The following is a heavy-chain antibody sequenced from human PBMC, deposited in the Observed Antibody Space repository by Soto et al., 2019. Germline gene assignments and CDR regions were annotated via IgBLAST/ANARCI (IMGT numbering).Heavy chain of an antibody. CDR3: AKTSVSGGRTYFDY. CDR2: ISWNSGSI. J-gene: IGHJ4*02. D-gene: IGHD2-15*01. V-gene: IGHV3-9*01. Sequence: EVQLVESGGGLVQPGRSLRLSCAASGFTFDDYAMHWVRQAPGKGLEWVSGISWNSGSIGYADSVKGRFTISRDNAKNSLYLQMNSLRAEDTALYYCAKTSVSGGRTYFDYWGQGTLVTVSS. CDR1: GFTFDDYA.